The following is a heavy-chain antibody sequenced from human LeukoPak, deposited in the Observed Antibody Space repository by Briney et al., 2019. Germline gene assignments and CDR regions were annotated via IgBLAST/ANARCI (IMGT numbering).Heavy chain of an antibody. CDR3: ARDISSGWYGRRVSYGMDV. D-gene: IGHD6-19*01. J-gene: IGHJ6*02. Sequence: SETLSLTCTVSGGSISSSSYYWGWIRQPPGKGLEWIGSIYYSGSTYYNPSLKSRVTISVDTSKNQFSLKLSSVTAADTAVYYCARDISSGWYGRRVSYGMDVWGQGTTVTVSS. CDR2: IYYSGST. V-gene: IGHV4-39*07. CDR1: GGSISSSSYY.